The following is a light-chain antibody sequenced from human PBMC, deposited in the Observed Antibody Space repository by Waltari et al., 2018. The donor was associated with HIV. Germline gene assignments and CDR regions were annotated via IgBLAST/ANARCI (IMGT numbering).Light chain of an antibody. CDR2: EVS. CDR1: RSDIGGYKY. V-gene: IGLV2-14*01. Sequence: HSALTQPASVSGSPGQSITISCTGTRSDIGGYKYVSWYQQQPGKAPKLMISEVSNRPSGVSKRFSGSKSGNSASLTISGLQAEDGADYYCSSYTTSSTWVFGGGTKLTVL. J-gene: IGLJ3*02. CDR3: SSYTTSSTWV.